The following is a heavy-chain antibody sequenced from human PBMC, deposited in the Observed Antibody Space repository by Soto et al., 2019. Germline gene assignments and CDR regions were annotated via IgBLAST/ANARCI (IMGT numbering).Heavy chain of an antibody. J-gene: IGHJ4*02. Sequence: SETLSLTCAVYGGSFSGYYWSWIRQPPGKGLEWIGEINHSGSTNYNPSLKSRVTISVDTSKNQFSLKLSSVTAADTAVYYCAPLGKADIDYWGQGTLVTVSS. V-gene: IGHV4-34*01. CDR2: INHSGST. CDR3: APLGKADIDY. D-gene: IGHD3-16*01. CDR1: GGSFSGYY.